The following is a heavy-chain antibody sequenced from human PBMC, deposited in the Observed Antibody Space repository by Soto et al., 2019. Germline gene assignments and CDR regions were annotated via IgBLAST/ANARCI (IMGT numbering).Heavy chain of an antibody. J-gene: IGHJ6*02. CDR3: AKDLFSGYDFWSGYYDPYGMDV. CDR2: ISGSGGST. V-gene: IGHV3-23*01. Sequence: GGSLRLSCAASGFTFRSSAMSWVRQAQGKGLNGVSAISGSGGSTYYADSVKGWFTISRDNSKNTLYLQMNSLRAEDTAVYYCAKDLFSGYDFWSGYYDPYGMDVWGQGTTVTVSS. CDR1: GFTFRSSA. D-gene: IGHD3-3*01.